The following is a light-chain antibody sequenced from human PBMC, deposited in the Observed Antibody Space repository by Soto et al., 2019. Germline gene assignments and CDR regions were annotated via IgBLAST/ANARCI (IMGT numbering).Light chain of an antibody. Sequence: DIQMTQSPPFVSASVGDRVTISCRASQDAGTWLSWFHQKPGGAPNLLIFHKSRLQRGVPSRFAGRGSGTEFTLTISSMQPEDFGTYYCQHADGLRALTFGGGTTVEI. V-gene: IGKV1-12*01. CDR1: QDAGTW. CDR3: QHADGLRALT. CDR2: HKS. J-gene: IGKJ4*01.